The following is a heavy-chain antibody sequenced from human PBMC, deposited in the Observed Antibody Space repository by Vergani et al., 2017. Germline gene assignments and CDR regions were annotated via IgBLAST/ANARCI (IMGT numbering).Heavy chain of an antibody. CDR1: GFTFSSYA. CDR2: ISSNGGST. D-gene: IGHD2-2*02. CDR3: VKGRNCSSTSCYITYYYYGMDV. J-gene: IGHJ6*02. Sequence: EVQLVESGGGLVQPGGSLRLSCSASGFTFSSYAMHWVRQAPGKGLEYVSAISSNGGSTYYADSVKGRFTISRDNSENTLYLQMSSLRAEDTAVYYCVKGRNCSSTSCYITYYYYGMDVWGQGTTVTVSS. V-gene: IGHV3-64D*06.